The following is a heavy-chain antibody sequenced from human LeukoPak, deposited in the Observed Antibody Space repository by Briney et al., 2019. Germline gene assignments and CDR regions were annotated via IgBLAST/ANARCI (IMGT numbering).Heavy chain of an antibody. Sequence: PSETLSLTCTVSGGSISSYYWSWIRQPPGKGLEWIGYIYYSGSTNYNPSLESRVTISVDTSKNQFSLKLSSVTAADTAVYYCARAGFFCYYYYMDVWGKGTTVTISS. D-gene: IGHD2/OR15-2a*01. CDR3: ARAGFFCYYYYMDV. CDR1: GGSISSYY. V-gene: IGHV4-59*01. J-gene: IGHJ6*03. CDR2: IYYSGST.